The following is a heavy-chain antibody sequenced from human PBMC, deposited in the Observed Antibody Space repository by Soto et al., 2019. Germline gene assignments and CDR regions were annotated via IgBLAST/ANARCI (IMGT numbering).Heavy chain of an antibody. CDR2: IRSKANSYAT. V-gene: IGHV3-73*01. Sequence: GGSLRLSCAASGFTFGASALQWVRQASGKGLEWVGRIRSKANSYATAYAASVKGRFTISRDDSKNTAYLQMNSLKTEDTAVYYCTRQAYCGGDCYSTDYWGQGTLVTVSS. CDR3: TRQAYCGGDCYSTDY. CDR1: GFTFGASA. D-gene: IGHD2-21*02. J-gene: IGHJ4*02.